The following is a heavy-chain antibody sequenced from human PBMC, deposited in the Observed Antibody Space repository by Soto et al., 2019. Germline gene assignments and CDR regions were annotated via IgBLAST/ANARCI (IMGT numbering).Heavy chain of an antibody. CDR3: ARGLRWVRGVISWDYYYYGMDV. D-gene: IGHD3-10*01. J-gene: IGHJ6*02. Sequence: QVQLQQWGAGLLNPSETLSLTCAVYGGSFSGYYWSWVRQPPGKGLEWIGEINHSGSTNYNPSLRSRVPISVDTYKNQFSPKLSSGTASDTAVYYCARGLRWVRGVISWDYYYYGMDVWGQGTTVTVSS. CDR1: GGSFSGYY. CDR2: INHSGST. V-gene: IGHV4-34*01.